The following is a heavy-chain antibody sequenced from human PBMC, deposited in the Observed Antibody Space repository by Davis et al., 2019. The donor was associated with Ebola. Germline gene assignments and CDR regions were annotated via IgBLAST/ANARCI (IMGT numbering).Heavy chain of an antibody. D-gene: IGHD1/OR15-1a*01. CDR3: ARDNWYKNDN. CDR2: IDSYGSDT. CDR1: GFTFSTYW. V-gene: IGHV3-74*03. J-gene: IGHJ4*02. Sequence: GESLKISCTVSGFTFSTYWMHWVRQAPGKGLVWVARIDSYGSDTTYADSVKGRFTISRDNAKNTLSLQMNSLRDEDTAMYYCARDNWYKNDNWGQGTLVTVSS.